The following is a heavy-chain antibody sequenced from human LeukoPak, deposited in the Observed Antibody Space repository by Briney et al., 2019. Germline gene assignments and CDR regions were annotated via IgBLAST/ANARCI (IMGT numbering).Heavy chain of an antibody. CDR2: INPSGGST. D-gene: IGHD1-7*01. V-gene: IGHV1-46*01. CDR1: GYTFTSYY. J-gene: IGHJ4*02. CDR3: AIAPREVTGTTYVY. Sequence: ASVSVSCKASGYTFTSYYMHWVRQAPGQGLEWMGIINPSGGSTIYAQKFQGRVTMTRDTSTSTVYMELSSLRSEDTAVYYCAIAPREVTGTTYVYWGQGTLVTVSS.